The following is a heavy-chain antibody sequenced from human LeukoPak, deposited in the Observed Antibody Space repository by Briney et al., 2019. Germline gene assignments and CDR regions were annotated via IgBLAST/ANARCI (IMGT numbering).Heavy chain of an antibody. D-gene: IGHD3-10*01. CDR3: ARGGSGSYYNPVDY. J-gene: IGHJ4*02. V-gene: IGHV1-8*03. Sequence: GASVKVSCKASGYTFTSYDINWVRQATGQGLEWMGWMNPNSGNTGYAQKFQGRVTITRNTSISTAYMELSSLRSEDTAVYYCARGGSGSYYNPVDYWGQGTLVTVSS. CDR2: MNPNSGNT. CDR1: GYTFTSYD.